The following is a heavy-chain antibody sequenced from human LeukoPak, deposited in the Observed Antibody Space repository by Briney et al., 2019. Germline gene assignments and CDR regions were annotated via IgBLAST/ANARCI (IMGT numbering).Heavy chain of an antibody. Sequence: GGSLRLSCTASEFSFSDYSMNWVRQAPGKGLEWVSSITRSSYIYYADSVKGRFTISRDNSKNMLYLQMISLRAEDTAVYYCAKGGYYYGSGSYYNEYYYYYMDVWGTGTTVTVSS. CDR2: ITRSSYI. J-gene: IGHJ6*03. D-gene: IGHD3-10*01. CDR1: EFSFSDYS. V-gene: IGHV3-69-1*01. CDR3: AKGGYYYGSGSYYNEYYYYYMDV.